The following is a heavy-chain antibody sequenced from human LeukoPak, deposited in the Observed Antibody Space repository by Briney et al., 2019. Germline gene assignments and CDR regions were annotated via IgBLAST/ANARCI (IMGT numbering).Heavy chain of an antibody. V-gene: IGHV4-34*01. D-gene: IGHD3-3*01. Sequence: SETLSLTCAVYGGSFSGYYWSWIRQPPGKGLEWIGEINHSGSTNYNPSLKSRVTISVDTSKNQFSLKLSSATAADTAVYYCARHWSRPLILRRPWSGAFDIWGQGTMVTVSS. CDR2: INHSGST. CDR1: GGSFSGYY. CDR3: ARHWSRPLILRRPWSGAFDI. J-gene: IGHJ3*02.